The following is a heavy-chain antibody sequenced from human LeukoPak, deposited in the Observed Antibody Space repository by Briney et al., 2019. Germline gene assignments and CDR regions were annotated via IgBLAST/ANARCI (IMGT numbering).Heavy chain of an antibody. Sequence: GGSLRLSCAASGFTFSSYGMHWVRQAPGKGLEWVAVISYDGSSTNYADSVKGRFTISRDNSKNTLYLQMNRLRAEDTAVYYCAKDAITYYYGSGRCNWFDPWGQGTLVTVSS. J-gene: IGHJ5*02. V-gene: IGHV3-30*18. D-gene: IGHD3-10*01. CDR3: AKDAITYYYGSGRCNWFDP. CDR2: ISYDGSST. CDR1: GFTFSSYG.